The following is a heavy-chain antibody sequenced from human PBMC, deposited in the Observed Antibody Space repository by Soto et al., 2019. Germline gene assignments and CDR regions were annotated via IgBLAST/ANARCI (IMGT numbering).Heavy chain of an antibody. Sequence: PGGSLRLSCAASGFTVSNNYLSWVRQAPGKGLEWVSVIYSDGRTYYADSVKGRFTISRDNSKNTLYLQMISLRAEDTAVYYCARGPTDSRTSDYWGQGTLVTVSS. J-gene: IGHJ4*02. CDR2: IYSDGRT. V-gene: IGHV3-66*01. CDR1: GFTVSNNY. D-gene: IGHD3-22*01. CDR3: ARGPTDSRTSDY.